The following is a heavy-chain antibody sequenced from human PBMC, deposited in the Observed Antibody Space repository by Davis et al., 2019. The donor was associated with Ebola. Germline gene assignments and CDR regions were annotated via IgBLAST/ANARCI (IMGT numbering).Heavy chain of an antibody. V-gene: IGHV1-69*05. Sequence: AASVKVSCKASGGTFSSYAISWVRQAPGQGLEWMGGIIPIFGTANYAQKFQERVTITRDMSTSTAYMELSSLRSEDTAVYYCAAAVGAMTTVTEFDYWGQGTLVTVSS. J-gene: IGHJ4*02. CDR1: GGTFSSYA. D-gene: IGHD4-17*01. CDR3: AAAVGAMTTVTEFDY. CDR2: IIPIFGTA.